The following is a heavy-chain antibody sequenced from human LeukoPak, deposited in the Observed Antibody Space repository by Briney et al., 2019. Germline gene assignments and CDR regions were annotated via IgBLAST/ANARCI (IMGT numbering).Heavy chain of an antibody. CDR3: ARDYYYDSSGYWLDY. CDR2: ISNTGGST. J-gene: IGHJ4*02. V-gene: IGHV3-23*01. D-gene: IGHD3-22*01. Sequence: GGTLRLSCAASGFTFSTCGMSWVRQAPGKGLEWVSGISNTGGSTYYADSVKGRFTISRDNAKNSLYLQMNSLRAEDTAVYYCARDYYYDSSGYWLDYWGQGTLVTVSS. CDR1: GFTFSTCG.